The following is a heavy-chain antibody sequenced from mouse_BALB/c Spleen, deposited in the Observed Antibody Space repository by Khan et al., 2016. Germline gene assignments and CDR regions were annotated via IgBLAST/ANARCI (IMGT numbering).Heavy chain of an antibody. CDR3: ARLHYYGRFAY. V-gene: IGHV4-1*02. D-gene: IGHD1-2*01. J-gene: IGHJ3*01. Sequence: EVKLLESGGGLVQPGGSLKLSCAASGFDFSRYWMSWVRQAPGKGLEWIGEINPDSSTINYTPSLKDKFIISRDNAKNTQYLQMSKVRSEDTALYYCARLHYYGRFAYWGQGTLVTVSA. CDR1: GFDFSRYW. CDR2: INPDSSTI.